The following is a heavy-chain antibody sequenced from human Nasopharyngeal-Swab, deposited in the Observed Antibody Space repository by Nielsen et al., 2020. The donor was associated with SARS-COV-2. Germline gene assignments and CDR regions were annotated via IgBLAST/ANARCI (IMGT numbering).Heavy chain of an antibody. CDR1: GYTLTELS. D-gene: IGHD6-19*01. Sequence: ASVKVSCKVSGYTLTELSMHWVRQAPGKGLEWMGGFDPEDGETIYAQKFQGRVTMTEDKSTSTAYMELSSLRSEDTAVYYCAKIPGIAVAPLDYWGQGTLVTVSS. CDR3: AKIPGIAVAPLDY. V-gene: IGHV1-24*01. J-gene: IGHJ4*02. CDR2: FDPEDGET.